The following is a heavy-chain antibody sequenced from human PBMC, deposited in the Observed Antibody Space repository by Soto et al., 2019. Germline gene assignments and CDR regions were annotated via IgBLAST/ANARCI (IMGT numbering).Heavy chain of an antibody. CDR3: AREDHDSSGYYFQH. V-gene: IGHV4-31*03. CDR1: GGSISSGGYY. J-gene: IGHJ1*01. CDR2: IYYSGST. Sequence: SETLSLTCTVSGGSISSGGYYWSWIRQHPGKGLEWIGYIYYSGSTYCNPSLKSRVTISVDTSKNQFSLKLSSVTAADTAVYYCAREDHDSSGYYFQHWGQGTLVTVSS. D-gene: IGHD3-22*01.